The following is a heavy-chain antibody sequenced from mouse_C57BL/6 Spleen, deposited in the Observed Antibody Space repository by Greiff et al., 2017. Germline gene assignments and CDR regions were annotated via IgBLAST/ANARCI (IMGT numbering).Heavy chain of an antibody. CDR2: IFPGSGGT. Sequence: VQLQQSGAELMKPGASVKLSCKATGYTFTDYWIDWVKQRPGQGLEWIGEIFPGSGGTNYNQKFKGKATFTADKSSNTAYVQLRSLTTADSAIYYYARGSALDGDGVVRFDYWGQGTLVTVSA. J-gene: IGHJ3*01. CDR3: ARGSALDGDGVVRFDY. D-gene: IGHD2-13*01. V-gene: IGHV1-9*01. CDR1: GYTFTDYW.